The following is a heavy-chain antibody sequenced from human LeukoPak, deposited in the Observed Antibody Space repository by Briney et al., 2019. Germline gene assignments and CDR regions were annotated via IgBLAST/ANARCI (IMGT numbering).Heavy chain of an antibody. CDR2: INPNSGGT. D-gene: IGHD2-15*01. CDR1: GYTFTGYY. V-gene: IGHV1-2*02. CDR3: AREAEDIVVVVAARNYYYYYMDV. Sequence: GASVKVSCKASGYTFTGYYMHWVRQAPGQGLERMGWINPNSGGTNYAQKFQGRVTMTRDMSTSTVYMELSSLRSEDTAVYYCAREAEDIVVVVAARNYYYYYMDVWGKGTTVTVSS. J-gene: IGHJ6*03.